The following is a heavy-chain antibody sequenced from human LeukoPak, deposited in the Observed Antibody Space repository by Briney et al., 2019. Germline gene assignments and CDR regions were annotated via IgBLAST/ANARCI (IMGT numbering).Heavy chain of an antibody. D-gene: IGHD3-22*01. CDR3: ARGTAGDSSGYYGFDY. J-gene: IGHJ4*02. V-gene: IGHV3-66*01. Sequence: GGSLRLSCAASGFTVNHNYMSWVRQAPGKGLEWVSVIYSGGSTYYADSVKGRFSISRDNSKNMVYLQMNSLTAEDTAVYYCARGTAGDSSGYYGFDYWGQGTLVTVSS. CDR1: GFTVNHNY. CDR2: IYSGGST.